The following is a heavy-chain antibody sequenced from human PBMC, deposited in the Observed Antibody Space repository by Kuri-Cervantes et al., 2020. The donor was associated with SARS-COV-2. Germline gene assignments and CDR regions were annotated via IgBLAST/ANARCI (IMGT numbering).Heavy chain of an antibody. CDR2: INHSGNT. D-gene: IGHD3-16*01. J-gene: IGHJ6*02. CDR1: GGSFSDYY. V-gene: IGHV4-34*01. Sequence: SETLSLTCAVYGGSFSDYYWSWVRQPPGKGLEWIGEINHSGNTNYDPSLKSRVTISVDTSKNQFSLKLSSVTAADTAVYFCAKGRARLYYAIDVWGRGTTVTVSS. CDR3: AKGRARLYYAIDV.